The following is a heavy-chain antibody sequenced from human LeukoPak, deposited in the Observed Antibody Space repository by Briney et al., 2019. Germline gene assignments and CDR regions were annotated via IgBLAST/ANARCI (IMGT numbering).Heavy chain of an antibody. D-gene: IGHD6-13*01. V-gene: IGHV3-30*18. Sequence: GRSLRLSCAASGFTFSSCGMHWVRQAPGKGLEWVAVISYDGSNKYYADSVKGRFTISRDNSKNTLYLQMNSLRAEDTAVYYCAKDRSSAKDYWGQGTLVTVSS. CDR3: AKDRSSAKDY. CDR2: ISYDGSNK. J-gene: IGHJ4*02. CDR1: GFTFSSCG.